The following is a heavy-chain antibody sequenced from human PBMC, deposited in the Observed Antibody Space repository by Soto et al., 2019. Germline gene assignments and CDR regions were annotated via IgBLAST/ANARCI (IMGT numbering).Heavy chain of an antibody. Sequence: GGSLRLSCAASGFTFSSYAMHWVRQAPGKGLEWVAVISYDGSNKYYADSVKGRFTISRDNSKNTLYLQMNSLRAEDTAVYYCARDAVSFDWLSNFDYWGQGTRVTVSS. J-gene: IGHJ4*02. CDR3: ARDAVSFDWLSNFDY. D-gene: IGHD3-9*01. CDR2: ISYDGSNK. V-gene: IGHV3-30-3*01. CDR1: GFTFSSYA.